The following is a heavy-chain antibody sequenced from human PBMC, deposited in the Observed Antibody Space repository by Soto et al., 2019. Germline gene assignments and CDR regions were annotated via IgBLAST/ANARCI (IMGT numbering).Heavy chain of an antibody. V-gene: IGHV4-59*01. CDR3: ARSLGGGNVNFDY. J-gene: IGHJ4*02. CDR1: GGSISSYD. Sequence: SETLSLTCTVSGGSISSYDWSWIRQPPGKGLEWIGYIYYGGGTNYNPSLKSRVTISVDMSQNQFSLKLSSVTAEDTAVYYCARSLGGGNVNFDYWGQGTLVTVSS. CDR2: IYYGGGT. D-gene: IGHD2-15*01.